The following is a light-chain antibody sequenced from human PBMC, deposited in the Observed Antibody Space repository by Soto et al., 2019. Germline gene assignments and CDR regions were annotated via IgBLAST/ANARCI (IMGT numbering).Light chain of an antibody. CDR3: CSYARSSTVV. J-gene: IGLJ2*01. Sequence: QSALTQPASVSGSPGQSITISCTGTSSDVGGFNLVSWYQQHPGKDPKLIIYEATERPSGVSNRFSGSKSGNTASMTISGLQAEDEADYFCCSYARSSTVVFGGGTKLTVL. V-gene: IGLV2-23*02. CDR2: EAT. CDR1: SSDVGGFNL.